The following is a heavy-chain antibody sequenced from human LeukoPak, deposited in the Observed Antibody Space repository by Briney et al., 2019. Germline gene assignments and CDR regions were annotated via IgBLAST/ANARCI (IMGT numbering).Heavy chain of an antibody. CDR2: INHSGST. V-gene: IGHV4-34*01. Sequence: SETLSLTCAVYGGSFSGYYWSWIRQPPGKGLEWIGEINHSGSTNYNPSLKSRVTISVDTSKNQFSLKLSSVTAADTAVYYCARFIDEIDNWFDPWGQGTLVTVSS. J-gene: IGHJ5*02. CDR1: GGSFSGYY. D-gene: IGHD3-16*02. CDR3: ARFIDEIDNWFDP.